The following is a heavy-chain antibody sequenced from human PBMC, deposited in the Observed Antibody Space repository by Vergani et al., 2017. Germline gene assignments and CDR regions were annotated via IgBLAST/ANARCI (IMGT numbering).Heavy chain of an antibody. D-gene: IGHD6-6*01. CDR1: GGSISSYY. CDR2: IYYSGST. V-gene: IGHV4-59*01. Sequence: QVQLQESGPGLVKPSETLSLTCTVSGGSISSYYWSWIRQPPGKGLEWIGYIYYSGSTNYNPSLKSRVTISVDTSKNQFPLKLSSVTAADTSVYYCARANSWGSSSSYNWFDPWGQGTLVIVSS. J-gene: IGHJ5*02. CDR3: ARANSWGSSSSYNWFDP.